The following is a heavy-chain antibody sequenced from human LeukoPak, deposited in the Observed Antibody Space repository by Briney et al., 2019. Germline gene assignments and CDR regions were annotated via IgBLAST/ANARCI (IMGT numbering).Heavy chain of an antibody. CDR2: IYPSGTT. D-gene: IGHD1-7*01. CDR3: ARHKSGTTADY. J-gene: IGHJ4*02. V-gene: IGHV4-59*08. Sequence: PSETLSLTCTVSGGSISGYLWSWIRQPPGKGLEWIGYIYPSGTTNYNPSLKSRVTISFDASKNQFSLKLSSVTAADTAVYYCARHKSGTTADYWGQGTLVTVSS. CDR1: GGSISGYL.